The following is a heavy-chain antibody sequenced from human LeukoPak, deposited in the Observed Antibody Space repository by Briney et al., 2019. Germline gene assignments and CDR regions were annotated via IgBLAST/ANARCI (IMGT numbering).Heavy chain of an antibody. CDR3: ARRGGSYYFDYYYYIDV. V-gene: IGHV5-51*01. CDR1: GYSFTSYW. CDR2: IYPGDSDT. J-gene: IGHJ6*03. Sequence: GESLKISCKGSGYSFTSYWIGWVRQMPGKGLEWMGIIYPGDSDTRYSPSFQGQVTISADKSISTAYLQWSSLKASDTAMYYCARRGGSYYFDYYYYIDVWGKGTTVTVSS. D-gene: IGHD1-26*01.